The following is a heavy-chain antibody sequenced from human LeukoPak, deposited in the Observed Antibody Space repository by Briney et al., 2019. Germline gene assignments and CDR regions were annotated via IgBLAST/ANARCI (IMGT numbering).Heavy chain of an antibody. D-gene: IGHD3-22*01. Sequence: SETLSLTCTVSGGSISSYYWSWIRQPPGKGLEWIGYIYYSWSTNYNPSLKSRVTISVDTSKNQFSLKLSSVTAADTAVYYCARARTYYDSTGTNHHLLDYWGQGTLVTVSS. V-gene: IGHV4-59*01. CDR2: IYYSWST. CDR3: ARARTYYDSTGTNHHLLDY. CDR1: GGSISSYY. J-gene: IGHJ4*02.